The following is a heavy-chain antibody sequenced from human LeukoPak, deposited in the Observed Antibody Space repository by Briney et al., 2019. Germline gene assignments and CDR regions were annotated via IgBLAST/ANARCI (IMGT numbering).Heavy chain of an antibody. V-gene: IGHV3-30*03. CDR3: ASPARRITVFGVPFDY. J-gene: IGHJ4*02. Sequence: GGSLRLSCVVSDLTFRSYAMHWVRQAPEKGLEWVATITYDGKNQYYSDSVKGRFTISRDNSNNTLYLQMNTLRIEDTSVYLCASPARRITVFGVPFDYWGQGALVIVSS. CDR1: DLTFRSYA. D-gene: IGHD3-10*02. CDR2: ITYDGKNQ.